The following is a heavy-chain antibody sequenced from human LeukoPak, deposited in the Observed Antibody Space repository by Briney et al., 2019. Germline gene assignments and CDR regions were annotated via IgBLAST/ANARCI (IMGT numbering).Heavy chain of an antibody. Sequence: PGGSLRLSCAASGFTFSSYGMHWVRQAPGKGLEWVAVISYDGSNKYYADSVKGRFTISRNNSKNTLYLQMNSLTAEDTAVYYCAKLANLYYSGSGCCFDYWGQGTLVTVSS. V-gene: IGHV3-30*18. CDR3: AKLANLYYSGSGCCFDY. CDR2: ISYDGSNK. J-gene: IGHJ4*02. CDR1: GFTFSSYG. D-gene: IGHD3-10*01.